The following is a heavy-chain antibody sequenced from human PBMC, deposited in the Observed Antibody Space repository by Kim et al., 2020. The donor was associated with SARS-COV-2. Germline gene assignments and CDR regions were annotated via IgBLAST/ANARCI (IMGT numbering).Heavy chain of an antibody. D-gene: IGHD6-13*01. CDR1: GGSFSGYY. Sequence: SETLSLTCAVYGGSFSGYYWSWIRQPPGKGLEWIGEINHSGSTNYNPSLKSRVTVSVDRSKNQFSLKLSSVTAADTAMYYCTRRGGIAAAGTFGYWGQGIRVTVSS. V-gene: IGHV4-34*01. J-gene: IGHJ4*02. CDR2: INHSGST. CDR3: TRRGGIAAAGTFGY.